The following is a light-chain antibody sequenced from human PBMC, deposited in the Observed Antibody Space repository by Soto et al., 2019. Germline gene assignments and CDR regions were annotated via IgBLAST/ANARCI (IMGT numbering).Light chain of an antibody. J-gene: IGKJ2*01. Sequence: DVVMTQSPLSLPVTLGQPASISCKSSQGLVYSDGNTYLSWFQQRPGQSPRRLIYKVSNRETGVPDRNRGSVSGTDFTLRQSRVEAEDVVFYYWMHSTRWAYLVGQGTKLEI. V-gene: IGKV2-30*01. CDR3: MHSTRWAYL. CDR1: QGLVYSDGNTY. CDR2: KVS.